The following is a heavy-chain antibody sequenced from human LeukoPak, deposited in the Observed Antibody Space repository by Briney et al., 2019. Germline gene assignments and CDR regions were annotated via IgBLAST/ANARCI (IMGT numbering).Heavy chain of an antibody. CDR2: INPSGGST. J-gene: IGHJ4*02. CDR3: AREMNSGTYLEGLFDY. CDR1: GYTFTSYY. Sequence: GASVKVSCKASGYTFTSYYMHWVRQAPGQGLEWMGIINPSGGSTSYAQKFQGRVTMTRDTSTSTVYMELRSLRSDDTAVYYCAREMNSGTYLEGLFDYWGQGTLVTVSS. V-gene: IGHV1-46*01. D-gene: IGHD1-26*01.